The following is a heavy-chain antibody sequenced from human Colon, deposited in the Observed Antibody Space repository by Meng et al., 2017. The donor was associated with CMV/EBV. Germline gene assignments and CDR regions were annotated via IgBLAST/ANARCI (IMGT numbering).Heavy chain of an antibody. D-gene: IGHD3-16*01. CDR1: GGFYTNYF. CDR2: INYSGLG. Sequence: GGFYTNYFWSWVRQAPGKGPEWIGEINYSGLGTYNPSLQSRVTISVDTSQRLITLNLTSVTAADSAVYYCARGGYCGSSTCYRNAFGLWGRGTVVTVSS. J-gene: IGHJ3*01. V-gene: IGHV4-34*01. CDR3: ARGGYCGSSTCYRNAFGL.